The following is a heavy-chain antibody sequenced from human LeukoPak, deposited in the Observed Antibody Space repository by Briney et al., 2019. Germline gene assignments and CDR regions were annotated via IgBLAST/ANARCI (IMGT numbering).Heavy chain of an antibody. J-gene: IGHJ3*02. CDR2: MNPNSGNT. D-gene: IGHD2-2*01. CDR3: ARGFRYQLLGDAFDI. CDR1: GYTFTSYD. V-gene: IGHV1-8*01. Sequence: ASVKVSYKASGYTFTSYDINWVRQATGQGLEWMGWMNPNSGNTGYAQKFQGRVTMTRNTSISTAYMELSSLRSEDTAMYYCARGFRYQLLGDAFDIWGQGTMVTVSS.